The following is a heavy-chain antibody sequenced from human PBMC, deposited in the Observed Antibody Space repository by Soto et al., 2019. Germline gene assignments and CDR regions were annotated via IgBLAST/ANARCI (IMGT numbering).Heavy chain of an antibody. CDR1: GYTFTSYD. D-gene: IGHD2-2*01. CDR3: ARGRRYCSSTSCQYYFDY. CDR2: MNPNSGNT. J-gene: IGHJ4*02. V-gene: IGHV1-8*01. Sequence: GASVKVSCKASGYTFTSYDINWVRQATGQGLEWMGWMNPNSGNTGYAQKFQGRVTMTRNTSISTAYMELSSLRSEDTAVYYCARGRRYCSSTSCQYYFDYWGQGTLVTVSS.